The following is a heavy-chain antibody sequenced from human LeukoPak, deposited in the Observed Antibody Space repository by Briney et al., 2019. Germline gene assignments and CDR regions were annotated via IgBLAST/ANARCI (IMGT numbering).Heavy chain of an antibody. CDR1: GGSISSYY. CDR3: ARNSPHGAFDI. J-gene: IGHJ3*02. V-gene: IGHV4-59*01. Sequence: SETLSLTCTVSGGSISSYYWSWIRQPPGKGLEWIGYIYYSGSTSYNPSLKSRVTISVDTSKNQFSLKLSSVTAADTAVYYCARNSPHGAFDIWGQGTMVTVSS. CDR2: IYYSGST. D-gene: IGHD4-23*01.